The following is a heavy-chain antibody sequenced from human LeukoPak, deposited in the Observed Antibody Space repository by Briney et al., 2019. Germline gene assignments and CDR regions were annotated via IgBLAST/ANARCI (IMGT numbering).Heavy chain of an antibody. CDR3: TRRVGGTPDH. V-gene: IGHV3-23*01. CDR1: GFTFGTFV. D-gene: IGHD1-26*01. CDR2: IGADGRST. Sequence: GGSLRLSCAASGFTFGTFVMTWVRQAPGKGLEWVSAIGADGRSTDYADSVKGRFTISRDISKNTLYLQMNSLRAEDTALYYCTRRVGGTPDHWGLGTLVTVSS. J-gene: IGHJ5*02.